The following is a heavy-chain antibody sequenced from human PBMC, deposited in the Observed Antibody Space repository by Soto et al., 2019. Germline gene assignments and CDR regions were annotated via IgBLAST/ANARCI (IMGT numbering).Heavy chain of an antibody. CDR1: GYTFLNHD. Sequence: ASVKVSCKASGYTFLNHDITWVRQAPGQGLEWMGWMVPDSGRTGYAKKYQGRVTMTRNTSTSTAYMELNSLTNEDTAVYYCARGDQLGFGVDYWG. CDR3: ARGDQLGFGVDY. V-gene: IGHV1-8*01. CDR2: MVPDSGRT. J-gene: IGHJ4*01. D-gene: IGHD3-10*01.